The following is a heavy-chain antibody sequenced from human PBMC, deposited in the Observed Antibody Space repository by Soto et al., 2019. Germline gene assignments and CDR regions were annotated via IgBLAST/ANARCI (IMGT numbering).Heavy chain of an antibody. CDR3: AKVDGDCSGGSCYFWSAFDI. CDR1: GFTFSSYA. J-gene: IGHJ3*02. Sequence: PGGSLRLSCAASGFTFSSYAMSWVRQAPGKGLEWVSAISGSGGSTYYADSVKGRFTISRDNSKNTLYLQMNSLRAEDTAVYYCAKVDGDCSGGSCYFWSAFDIWGQGTMVTVS. V-gene: IGHV3-23*01. D-gene: IGHD2-15*01. CDR2: ISGSGGST.